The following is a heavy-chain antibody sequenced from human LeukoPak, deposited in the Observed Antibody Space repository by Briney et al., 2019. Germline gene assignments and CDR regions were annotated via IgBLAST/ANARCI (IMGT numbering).Heavy chain of an antibody. CDR2: IYTSGST. J-gene: IGHJ4*02. Sequence: PSETLSLTCTVSGGSISSYYWSWIRQPAGKGLEWIGRIYTSGSTNYNPSLKSRVTMSVDTSKNQFSLKLSSVTAADTAVYYCARSMVRGVIYCFDYWGQGTLVTVSS. CDR3: ARSMVRGVIYCFDY. CDR1: GGSISSYY. V-gene: IGHV4-4*07. D-gene: IGHD3-10*01.